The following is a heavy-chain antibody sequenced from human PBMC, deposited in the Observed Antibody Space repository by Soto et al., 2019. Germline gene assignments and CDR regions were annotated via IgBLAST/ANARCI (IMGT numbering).Heavy chain of an antibody. Sequence: SVKVSFKASGGTFSSYAISWVRQAPGQGPEWMGGIIPIFGTANYAQKFQGRVTITADKSTSTAYMELSSLRSEDTAVYYCARVLSHYYYGMDVWGQGTTVTVSS. CDR3: ARVLSHYYYGMDV. CDR2: IIPIFGTA. J-gene: IGHJ6*02. CDR1: GGTFSSYA. V-gene: IGHV1-69*06.